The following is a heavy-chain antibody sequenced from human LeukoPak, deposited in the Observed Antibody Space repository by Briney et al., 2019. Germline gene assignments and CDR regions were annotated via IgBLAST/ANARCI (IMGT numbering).Heavy chain of an antibody. D-gene: IGHD1-14*01. CDR3: ARVAPPGNQGYFDY. J-gene: IGHJ4*02. V-gene: IGHV3-53*01. CDR2: FYSGDST. CDR1: GFTVSSNY. Sequence: GGSLRLSCAASGFTVSSNYMSWVRQAPGKGLEWVSVFYSGDSTYYADSVKGRFTISRDDSKNTLYLQMNSLRAEDTAVYYCARVAPPGNQGYFDYWGQGTLVTVSS.